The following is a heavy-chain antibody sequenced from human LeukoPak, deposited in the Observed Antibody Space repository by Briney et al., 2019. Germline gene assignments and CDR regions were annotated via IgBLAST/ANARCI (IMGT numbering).Heavy chain of an antibody. V-gene: IGHV3-48*01. J-gene: IGHJ4*02. CDR2: ISSSSSTI. Sequence: PGGSLRLSCAASGFTFSSYSMNWVRQAPGKGLEWVSYISSSSSTIYYADSVKGRFTISRDNAKNSLYLRMNSLRAEDTAVYYCARDVPLLWFGESTSFDYWGQGTLVTVSS. CDR3: ARDVPLLWFGESTSFDY. D-gene: IGHD3-10*01. CDR1: GFTFSSYS.